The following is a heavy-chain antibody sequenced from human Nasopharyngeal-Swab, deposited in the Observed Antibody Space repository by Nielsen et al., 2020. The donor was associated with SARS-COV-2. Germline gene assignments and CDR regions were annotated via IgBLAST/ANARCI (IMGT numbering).Heavy chain of an antibody. CDR3: AREGEEDDGTGWTRGGYFDL. D-gene: IGHD3/OR15-3a*01. CDR2: IIPLFEKT. Sequence: WVRQAPGQGLEWLGGIIPLFEKTDYAQRFQGRVTFTADESTTTAYMELSSLGSEDTAVYYCAREGEEDDGTGWTRGGYFDLWGQGTQVTVSS. V-gene: IGHV1-69*01. J-gene: IGHJ4*02.